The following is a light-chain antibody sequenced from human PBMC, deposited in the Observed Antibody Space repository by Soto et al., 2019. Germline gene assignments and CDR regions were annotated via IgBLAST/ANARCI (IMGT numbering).Light chain of an antibody. Sequence: IVLRQSPGTRSWSPGEGSRVSWGASQSVTSSYLAWYQQKPGQAPGLLIYGASTRATGIPARFIGIGSGADFTLTISSLDPEYFAVYDCQPYDNSWTFCQGTKVDI. V-gene: IGKV3-20*01. CDR3: QPYDNSWT. CDR1: QSVTSSY. J-gene: IGKJ1*01. CDR2: GAS.